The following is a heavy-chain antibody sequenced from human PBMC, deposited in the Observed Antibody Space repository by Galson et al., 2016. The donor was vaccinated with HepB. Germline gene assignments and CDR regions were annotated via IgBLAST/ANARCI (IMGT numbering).Heavy chain of an antibody. Sequence: PALVKPTQTLMLTCNFSGFSHSTNGVGVGWVRQPPGKALEWLGLIYGDDEARYSPSLRSRLTITKDTFKNQVVLTMTNMDPVDTATYYCVRRRTDGYKQILAAPDYWGQGTLVTVSS. CDR3: VRRRTDGYKQILAAPDY. V-gene: IGHV2-5*02. CDR2: IYGDDEA. J-gene: IGHJ4*02. D-gene: IGHD5-24*01. CDR1: GFSHSTNGVG.